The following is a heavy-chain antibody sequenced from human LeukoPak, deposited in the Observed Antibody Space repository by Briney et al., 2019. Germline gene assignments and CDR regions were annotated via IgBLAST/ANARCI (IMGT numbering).Heavy chain of an antibody. Sequence: GASVNVSCKASGYTFTTYGISWVRQAPGQGLEWMGWIDAYNGNTKYAQKLQGRVSMTTDTSTSTAYMELRSLRSDDTAVYYCARDYGSGSYRFDYWGQGTLVTVSS. J-gene: IGHJ4*02. D-gene: IGHD3-10*01. V-gene: IGHV1-18*01. CDR3: ARDYGSGSYRFDY. CDR2: IDAYNGNT. CDR1: GYTFTTYG.